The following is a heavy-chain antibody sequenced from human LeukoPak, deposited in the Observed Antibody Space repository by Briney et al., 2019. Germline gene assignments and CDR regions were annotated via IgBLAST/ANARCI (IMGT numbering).Heavy chain of an antibody. CDR3: ARDLDY. CDR1: GYSISSGYY. Sequence: SETLSLTCTVSGYSISSGYYWGWTRQPPGKGLEWIGSIYHSGSTYYNPSLKSRVTISVDTSKNQFSLKLSSVTAADTAVYYCARDLDYWGQGTLVTVSS. V-gene: IGHV4-38-2*02. CDR2: IYHSGST. J-gene: IGHJ4*02.